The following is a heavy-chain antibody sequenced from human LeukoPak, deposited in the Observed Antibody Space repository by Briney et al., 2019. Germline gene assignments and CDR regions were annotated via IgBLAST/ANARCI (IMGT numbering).Heavy chain of an antibody. J-gene: IGHJ4*02. CDR1: GFTFSSYW. D-gene: IGHD3-3*01. CDR2: INHNGNVN. V-gene: IGHV3-7*03. CDR3: ARGGFGVPFDY. Sequence: GGSLRLSCAASGFTFSSYWMNWARQAPGKGLEWVASINHNGNVNYYVDSVKGRFTISRDNAKNSLYLQMSNLRAEDTAVYFCARGGFGVPFDYWGQGTLVAVSS.